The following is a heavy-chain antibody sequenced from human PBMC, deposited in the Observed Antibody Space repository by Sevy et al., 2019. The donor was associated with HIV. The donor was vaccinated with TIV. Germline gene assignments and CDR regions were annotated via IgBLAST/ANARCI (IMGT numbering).Heavy chain of an antibody. V-gene: IGHV3-23*01. Sequence: GGSLRLSCAASGFTFSSYAMSWVRQAPGKGLEWVSAISGSGGSTYYADFVKGRFTISRDNSKNTLYLQMNSLRAEDTAVYYCANMPSYDFWSGYLSNWFDPWGQGTLVTVSS. CDR2: ISGSGGST. D-gene: IGHD3-3*01. CDR3: ANMPSYDFWSGYLSNWFDP. CDR1: GFTFSSYA. J-gene: IGHJ5*02.